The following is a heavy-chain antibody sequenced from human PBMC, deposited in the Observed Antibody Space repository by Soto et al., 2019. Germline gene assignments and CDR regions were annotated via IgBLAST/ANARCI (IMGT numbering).Heavy chain of an antibody. D-gene: IGHD3-3*01. Sequence: GGSLRLSCAASGFTFSSSGIHWVRQAPGKGLEWVAVISYDGSNKFYIDSVKGRFTVSRDNSKNTLYLQMSSLGAEDTAVYYCAKDRQADFWRLPSPMDVWGQGTTVTVSS. V-gene: IGHV3-30*18. J-gene: IGHJ6*02. CDR1: GFTFSSSG. CDR2: ISYDGSNK. CDR3: AKDRQADFWRLPSPMDV.